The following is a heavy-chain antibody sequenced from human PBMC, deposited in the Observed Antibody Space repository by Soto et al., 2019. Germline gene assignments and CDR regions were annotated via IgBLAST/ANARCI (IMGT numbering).Heavy chain of an antibody. D-gene: IGHD3-9*01. Sequence: GESLKISCKGSGYSFTSYWISWVRQMPGKGLEWMGIIYPGDSDTRYSPSFQGQVTISADKSISTAYLQWSSLKASDTAMYYCARHRGEYYDILTGYNYYYYMDVWGKGTTVTVSS. V-gene: IGHV5-51*01. CDR1: GYSFTSYW. J-gene: IGHJ6*03. CDR3: ARHRGEYYDILTGYNYYYYMDV. CDR2: IYPGDSDT.